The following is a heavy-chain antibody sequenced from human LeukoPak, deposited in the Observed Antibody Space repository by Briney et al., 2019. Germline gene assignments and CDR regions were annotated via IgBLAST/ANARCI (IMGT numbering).Heavy chain of an antibody. CDR3: AKGQLVDYGMDV. V-gene: IGHV3-30*18. J-gene: IGHJ6*04. D-gene: IGHD6-6*01. CDR2: MSYDGGHK. CDR1: GFTFSSYA. Sequence: PGGSLRLSCAASGFTFSSYAMHWVRQPPGEGLEWVAVMSYDGGHKYYADSVKGRFTISRDNSKNTLYLQMNSLRPEDTALYYCAKGQLVDYGMDVWGYGTTVTVSS.